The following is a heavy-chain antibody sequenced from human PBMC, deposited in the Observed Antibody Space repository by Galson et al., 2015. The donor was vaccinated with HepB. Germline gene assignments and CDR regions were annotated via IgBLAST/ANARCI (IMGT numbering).Heavy chain of an antibody. V-gene: IGHV1-69*13. J-gene: IGHJ4*02. CDR1: GGTFSRFT. CDR3: ASPNVVATTQIGPFEY. D-gene: IGHD2-21*01. Sequence: SVKVSCKASGGTFSRFTMSWVRQAPGQGLEWMGGIIPVFGSPNYAQKFQDRVTITADEPTNTAYMELSSLRSDDTAVYFCASPNVVATTQIGPFEYWGQGTLVTVSS. CDR2: IIPVFGSP.